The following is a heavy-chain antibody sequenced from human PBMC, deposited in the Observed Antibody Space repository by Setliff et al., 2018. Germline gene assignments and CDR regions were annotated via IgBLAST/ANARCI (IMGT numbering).Heavy chain of an antibody. CDR1: GYSISSGYN. Sequence: SETLSLTCAVSGYSISSGYNWGWIRQPPGKGLEWIGYIYYVGTTYYNPSLKSRVMISVDTSKNQFSLKLTSVSAADTAVYYCARSPPYGGHRVFDLWGQGTMVTVSS. D-gene: IGHD4-17*01. J-gene: IGHJ3*01. CDR3: ARSPPYGGHRVFDL. CDR2: IYYVGTT. V-gene: IGHV4-38-2*01.